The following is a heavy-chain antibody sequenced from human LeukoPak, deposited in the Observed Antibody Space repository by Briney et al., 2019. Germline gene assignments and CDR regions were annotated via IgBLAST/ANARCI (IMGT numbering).Heavy chain of an antibody. CDR2: ISGSGGST. CDR3: ARDPYDTPYWYFDL. J-gene: IGHJ2*01. D-gene: IGHD3-22*01. Sequence: GGSLRLSCAASGFTFSSYAMSWVRQAPGKGLEWVSAISGSGGSTYYADSVKGRFTISRDNSKNTLYLQMNSLRAEDTAVYYCARDPYDTPYWYFDLWGRGTLVTVSS. CDR1: GFTFSSYA. V-gene: IGHV3-23*01.